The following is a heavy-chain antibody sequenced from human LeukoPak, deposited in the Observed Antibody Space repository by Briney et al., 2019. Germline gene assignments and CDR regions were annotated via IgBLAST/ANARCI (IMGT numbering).Heavy chain of an antibody. V-gene: IGHV4-34*01. D-gene: IGHD3-22*01. CDR2: INHSGST. CDR3: ARRYYDSSGSRRFDY. J-gene: IGHJ4*02. Sequence: SSETLSLTCAVYGGSFSGYYWSWIRQPPGKGLEWIGEINHSGSTNYNPSLKSRATISVDTSKNQFSLKLSSVTAADTAVYYCARRYYDSSGSRRFDYWGQGTLVTVSS. CDR1: GGSFSGYY.